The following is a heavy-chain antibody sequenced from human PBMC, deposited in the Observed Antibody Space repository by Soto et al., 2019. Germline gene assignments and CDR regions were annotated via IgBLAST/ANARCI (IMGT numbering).Heavy chain of an antibody. CDR1: GFTFDDYA. J-gene: IGHJ4*02. D-gene: IGHD6-6*01. CDR3: AKDLASSSHLGVFDY. V-gene: IGHV3-9*01. CDR2: ISWNSGSI. Sequence: EVQLVESGGGLVQPGRSLRLSCAASGFTFDDYAMHWVRQAPGKGLEWVSGISWNSGSIGYADSVKGRFTISRDNAKSSLYLQMNSLRAEDTALYYCAKDLASSSHLGVFDYWGQGTLVTVSS.